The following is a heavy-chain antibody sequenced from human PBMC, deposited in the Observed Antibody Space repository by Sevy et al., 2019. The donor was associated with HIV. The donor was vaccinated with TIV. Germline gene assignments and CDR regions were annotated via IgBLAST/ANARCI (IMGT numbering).Heavy chain of an antibody. D-gene: IGHD1-1*01. CDR2: IKQDGSEK. CDR1: GFTFSSYW. CDR3: ARGQLVQDY. Sequence: GGSLRLSCAASGFTFSSYWMHWVRQAPEKGLEWVANIKQDGSEKYYVDSVKGRFTISRDNAKNSLYLQMTSLRADDTALYYCARGQLVQDYWGQGTLVTVSS. J-gene: IGHJ4*02. V-gene: IGHV3-7*01.